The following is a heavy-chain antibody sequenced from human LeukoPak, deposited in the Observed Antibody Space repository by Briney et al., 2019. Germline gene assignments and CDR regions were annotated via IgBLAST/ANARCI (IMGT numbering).Heavy chain of an antibody. CDR2: ISYDGSNK. D-gene: IGHD3-3*01. J-gene: IGHJ4*02. Sequence: GGSLRLSCAASGFTFSSYAMHWVRQTPGKGLEWVAVISYDGSNKYYADSVKGRFTISRDNSKNTLYLQMNSLRAGDTAVYYCARDRDFWSGYSLDYWGQGTLVTVSS. CDR1: GFTFSSYA. CDR3: ARDRDFWSGYSLDY. V-gene: IGHV3-30*04.